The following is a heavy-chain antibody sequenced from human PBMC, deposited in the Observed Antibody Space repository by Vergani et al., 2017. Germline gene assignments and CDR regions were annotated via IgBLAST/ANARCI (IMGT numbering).Heavy chain of an antibody. J-gene: IGHJ5*02. CDR1: NDSVSNTFYY. CDR3: TKXWAVVAANNWFDL. V-gene: IGHV4-39*01. D-gene: IGHD2-15*01. CDR2: FYYSGST. Sequence: QVQLQESGPGLVKPSETLSLTCTVSNDSVSNTFYYWGWFRQTPGKGLEWIGSFYYSGSTYYNPSLESRVTMSVDTSKSQFSLKLSSVTAADTAVYYCTKXWAVVAANNWFDLWGQGTLVTVSS.